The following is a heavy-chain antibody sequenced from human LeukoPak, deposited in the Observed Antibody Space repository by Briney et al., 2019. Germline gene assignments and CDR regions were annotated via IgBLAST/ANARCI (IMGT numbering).Heavy chain of an antibody. J-gene: IGHJ5*02. V-gene: IGHV3-21*01. D-gene: IGHD2-2*01. CDR3: ARGDWAAVIPAAFDP. CDR2: ISTTSTYI. Sequence: GGSLRLSCVASGFTFSIYSTNWVRQAPGKGLEWVSSISTTSTYIYYADSVKGRFTISRDNAKNSLYLQMDSLRAEDTAVYYCARGDWAAVIPAAFDPWGQGTLVTVSS. CDR1: GFTFSIYS.